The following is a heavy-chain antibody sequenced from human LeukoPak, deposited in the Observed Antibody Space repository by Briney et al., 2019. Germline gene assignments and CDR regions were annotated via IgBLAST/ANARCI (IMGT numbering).Heavy chain of an antibody. CDR3: AKDRIQPRLCGMDV. D-gene: IGHD5-18*01. V-gene: IGHV3-9*01. CDR1: GFTFDDYA. CDR2: ISWNSGSI. Sequence: PGGSLRLSCAASGFTFDDYAMHWVRQAPGKGLEWVSGISWNSGSIGYADSVKGRFTISRDNAKNSLYLQMNSLRAEDTALYYCAKDRIQPRLCGMDVWGQGTTVTVSS. J-gene: IGHJ6*02.